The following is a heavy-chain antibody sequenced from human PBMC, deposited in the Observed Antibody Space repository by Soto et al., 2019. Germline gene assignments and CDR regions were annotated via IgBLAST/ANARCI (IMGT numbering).Heavy chain of an antibody. CDR3: ARYYDFWSGYYTEPQYYYYYYMDV. CDR2: IYYSGST. Sequence: SETLSLTCTVSGGSISSYYWSWIRQPPGKGLEWIGYIYYSGSTNYNPSLKSRVTISVDTSKNQFSLKLSSVTAADTAVYYCARYYDFWSGYYTEPQYYYYYYMDVWGKGTTVTVSS. D-gene: IGHD3-3*01. CDR1: GGSISSYY. V-gene: IGHV4-59*08. J-gene: IGHJ6*03.